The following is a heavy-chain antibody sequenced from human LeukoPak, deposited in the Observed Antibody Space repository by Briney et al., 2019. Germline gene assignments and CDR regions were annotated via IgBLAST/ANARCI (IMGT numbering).Heavy chain of an antibody. CDR1: GFAFGTHW. J-gene: IGHJ4*02. D-gene: IGHD5-24*01. Sequence: PGGSLRLSCAASGFAFGTHWMTWVRQAPGKGLEWVANIKQDGSKKSYVDSVKGRFTISRDNAKNSLYLQMNSLRAEDTAIYYCTRVGYIDEGIDYWGQGTLVTVSS. CDR3: TRVGYIDEGIDY. V-gene: IGHV3-7*04. CDR2: IKQDGSKK.